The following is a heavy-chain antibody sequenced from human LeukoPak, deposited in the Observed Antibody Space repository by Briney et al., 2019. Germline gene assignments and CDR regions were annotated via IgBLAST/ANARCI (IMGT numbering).Heavy chain of an antibody. V-gene: IGHV4-39*01. J-gene: IGHJ5*02. CDR3: ARHYYFDYLFPWFDP. Sequence: SEPVSLMCTVSGGSISSRSSYCGWIRQPPWMGLEIIGSIYYSGSTYYNPSLKTRVSITGDTPKNQLSLKLSSVTAADTAVYYCARHYYFDYLFPWFDPWGQGTLVTVSS. CDR2: IYYSGST. D-gene: IGHD3-9*01. CDR1: GGSISSRSSY.